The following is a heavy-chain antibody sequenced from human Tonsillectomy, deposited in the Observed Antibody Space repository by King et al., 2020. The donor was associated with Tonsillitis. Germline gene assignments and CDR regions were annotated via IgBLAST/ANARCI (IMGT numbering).Heavy chain of an antibody. J-gene: IGHJ4*02. Sequence: VQLVESGGGLVQPGGSLRLSCAASGFTFSAIWMTWVRQAPGKGLEWVANIKQDGTEKHYVDSVKGRFTISRDNAKNSLYLRINSPRAEDTAVYYCARGGYSGYDRTHYFDYWGQGTLVTVSS. D-gene: IGHD5-12*01. V-gene: IGHV3-7*03. CDR2: IKQDGTEK. CDR1: GFTFSAIW. CDR3: ARGGYSGYDRTHYFDY.